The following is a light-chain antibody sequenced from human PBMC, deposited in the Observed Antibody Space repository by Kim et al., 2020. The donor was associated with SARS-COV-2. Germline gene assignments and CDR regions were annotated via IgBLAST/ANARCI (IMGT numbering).Light chain of an antibody. CDR3: AAWDDRLNGLA. V-gene: IGLV1-44*01. CDR2: GND. J-gene: IGLJ2*01. Sequence: GQRVTISCSGRSSNIGSKTVNWYQQLPGKAPKLLSYGNDQRPSGVPDRFAGSKSGTSASLAISGLQSEDEADYYCAAWDDRLNGLAFGGGTKLTVL. CDR1: SSNIGSKT.